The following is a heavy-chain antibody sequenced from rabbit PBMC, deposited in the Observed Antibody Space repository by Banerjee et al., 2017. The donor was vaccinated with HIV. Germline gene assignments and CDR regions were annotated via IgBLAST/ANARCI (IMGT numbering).Heavy chain of an antibody. Sequence: QSLEESGGVLVKPGASLTLTCTASGFDFSSSYYMSYYMSWVRQAPGKGLEWIGIIYIGGRGSTYYATWAKGRFTISKTSSTTLYLQLNSLTAADTATYFCARYDTYGGVGYANLWGQGTLVTVS. D-gene: IGHD6-1*01. V-gene: IGHV1S40*01. J-gene: IGHJ4*01. CDR2: IYIGGRGST. CDR1: GFDFSSSYYMSYY. CDR3: ARYDTYGGVGYANL.